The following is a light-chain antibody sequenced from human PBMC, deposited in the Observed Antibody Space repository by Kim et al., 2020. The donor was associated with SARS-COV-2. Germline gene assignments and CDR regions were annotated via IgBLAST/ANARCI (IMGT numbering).Light chain of an antibody. J-gene: IGLJ1*01. CDR2: STN. V-gene: IGLV1-47*02. CDR3: AAWDDSLSGSHV. Sequence: ELTQPPSASETPGQTVTISCSGSRSNIGRNYVSWYQQLPGTAPKLLIYSTNQRPSGVPDRFSASKSGTAASLAITGLRSEDEADYYCAAWDDSLSGSHVFGTGTKVTVL. CDR1: RSNIGRNY.